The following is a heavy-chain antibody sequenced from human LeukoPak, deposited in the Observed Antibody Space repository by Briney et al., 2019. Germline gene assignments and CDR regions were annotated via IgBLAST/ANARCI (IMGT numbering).Heavy chain of an antibody. V-gene: IGHV1-18*01. J-gene: IGHJ4*02. D-gene: IGHD3-22*01. CDR3: ARGPYYYDSSGSTTLDY. CDR1: GYTFTSYG. CDR2: ISAYNGNT. Sequence: ASVKVSCKASGYTFTSYGISWVRQAPGQGLEWMGWISAYNGNTNYAQKLQGRVTMTTDTSTSTAYMELRSLRSDDTAVYYCARGPYYYDSSGSTTLDYWGQGTLVTVSS.